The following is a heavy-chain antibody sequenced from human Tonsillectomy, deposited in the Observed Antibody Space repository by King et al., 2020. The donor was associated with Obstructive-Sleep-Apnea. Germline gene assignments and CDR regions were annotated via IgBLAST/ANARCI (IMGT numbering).Heavy chain of an antibody. CDR2: IYNSGTT. CDR1: GGSISSTSHY. V-gene: IGHV4-39*07. CDR3: GRALPVADRSLDY. Sequence: QLQLQESGPGLVKPSETLSLTCTVSGGSISSTSHYWGWIRQPPGKGLEWIGSIYNSGTTYYNPSLKSRVTISVDTSKNRFSLKLSSVTAADTAVYYCGRALPVADRSLDYRRQATLVTVSA. D-gene: IGHD6-19*01. J-gene: IGHJ4*02.